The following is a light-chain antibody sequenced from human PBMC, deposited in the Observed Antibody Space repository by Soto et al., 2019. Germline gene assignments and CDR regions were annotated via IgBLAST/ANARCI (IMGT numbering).Light chain of an antibody. CDR3: SSYTSSSTLVV. Sequence: QSALTQPASVSGSPGQSITISCTGTSSDVGGYNYVSWYQQHPGKAPKLMIYDVSNRPSGVSNRFSGSKSGNTASLTISGLQAEDEADCYGSSYTSSSTLVVFGGGTKLTVL. J-gene: IGLJ2*01. CDR1: SSDVGGYNY. V-gene: IGLV2-14*01. CDR2: DVS.